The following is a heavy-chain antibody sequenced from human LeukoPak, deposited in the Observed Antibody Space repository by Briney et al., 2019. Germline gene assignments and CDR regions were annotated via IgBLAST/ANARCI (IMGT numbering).Heavy chain of an antibody. CDR2: IYYSGST. Sequence: SETLSLTCTVSGGSISNYYWSWIRQPPGKGLEWIGYIYYSGSTNYNPSLKSRVTISVDTSKNQFSLKLSSVTAADTAVYYCARGVYCSSTSCNYYYYYGMDVWGQGTTVTVSS. CDR1: GGSISNYY. D-gene: IGHD2-2*01. V-gene: IGHV4-59*01. CDR3: ARGVYCSSTSCNYYYYYGMDV. J-gene: IGHJ6*02.